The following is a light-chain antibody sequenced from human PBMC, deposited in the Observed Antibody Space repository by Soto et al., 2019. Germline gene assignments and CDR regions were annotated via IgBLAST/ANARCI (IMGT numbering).Light chain of an antibody. Sequence: QSVLTQPASVSGSPGQSITISCTGTSSDVGSYNLVSWYQQHPGKAPKLMIYEVSKRPSGVSNRFSGSKSGNTASLTISGLQDEDEDDYYCCSYAGSSTSKVFGGGTKLTVL. V-gene: IGLV2-23*02. CDR2: EVS. CDR3: CSYAGSSTSKV. CDR1: SSDVGSYNL. J-gene: IGLJ3*02.